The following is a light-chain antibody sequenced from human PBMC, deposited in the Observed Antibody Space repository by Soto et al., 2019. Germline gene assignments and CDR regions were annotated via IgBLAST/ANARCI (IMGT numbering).Light chain of an antibody. CDR3: QQYENLPT. V-gene: IGKV1-33*01. J-gene: IGKJ5*01. CDR1: QDLTYW. Sequence: DIQMTQSPSSVSASVGDRVTITCRASQDLTYWLAWYQQKPGRAPKLLIYDASNLEAGVPSRFRGSGSGTDFTFTISRLRPEDIATYYCQQYENLPTFGQGTRLEIK. CDR2: DAS.